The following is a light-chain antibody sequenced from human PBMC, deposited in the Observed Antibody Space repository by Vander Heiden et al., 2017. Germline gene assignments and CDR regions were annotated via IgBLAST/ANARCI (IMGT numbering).Light chain of an antibody. CDR2: GDD. CDR3: QSYDSSNQV. Sequence: FMLTHTHSVPESPGQQVTLSCTRSSGSIASNDVQWYQQRPGSSPTTVIYGDDQRPSGVPDGFSGSIDSSSNSASLTISGLKTEDEADYYCQSYDSSNQVFGGGTKLTVL. J-gene: IGLJ3*02. CDR1: SGSIASND. V-gene: IGLV6-57*01.